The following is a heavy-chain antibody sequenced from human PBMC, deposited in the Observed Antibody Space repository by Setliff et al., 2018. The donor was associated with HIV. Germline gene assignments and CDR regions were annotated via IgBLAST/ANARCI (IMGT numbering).Heavy chain of an antibody. D-gene: IGHD5-18*01. CDR1: GFTFNNYA. CDR2: LSTSGDST. J-gene: IGHJ4*02. CDR3: AKDNTWIPNGFDY. V-gene: IGHV3-23*01. Sequence: GGSLRLSCAASGFTFNNYAMSWVRQAPGKGLEWVSALSTSGDSTYYADSVKGRFTISRDNSKNTLYLQMNSLRAEDTAVYYCAKDNTWIPNGFDYWSQGTLVTVSS.